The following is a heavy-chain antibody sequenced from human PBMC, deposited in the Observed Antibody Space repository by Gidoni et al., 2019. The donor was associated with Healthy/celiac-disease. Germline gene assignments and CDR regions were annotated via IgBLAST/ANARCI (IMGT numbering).Heavy chain of an antibody. V-gene: IGHV1-69*04. CDR3: ARDCIRSVGSCLSQGNY. CDR1: GGTFSSYA. Sequence: QVQLVQSGAEVKKPGSSVKVSCKASGGTFSSYAISWVRQAPGQGLEWMGRFIPILGIANYAQKFQGRVTITADKSTSTAYMELSSLRSEDTAVYYCARDCIRSVGSCLSQGNYWGQGTLVTVSS. D-gene: IGHD2-15*01. CDR2: FIPILGIA. J-gene: IGHJ4*02.